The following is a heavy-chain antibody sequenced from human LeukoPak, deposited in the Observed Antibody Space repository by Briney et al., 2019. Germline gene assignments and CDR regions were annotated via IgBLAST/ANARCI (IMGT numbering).Heavy chain of an antibody. Sequence: GASVKVSCKASGYTFSNYVLTWVRQAPGQGLEWMGRISPYTGNSNYAQKFQDRVTMTTGTSTSTAYMELRSLTSDDTAVYYCARTMTTMTTHGELDFWGQGILVTVSS. D-gene: IGHD4-17*01. CDR3: ARTMTTMTTHGELDF. CDR1: GYTFSNYV. CDR2: ISPYTGNS. J-gene: IGHJ4*02. V-gene: IGHV1-18*01.